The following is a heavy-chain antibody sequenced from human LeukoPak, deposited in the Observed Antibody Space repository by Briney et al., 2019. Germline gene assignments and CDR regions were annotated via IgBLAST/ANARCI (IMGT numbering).Heavy chain of an antibody. CDR3: ARDLFPDIVVVPAAHPYYFDY. CDR1: GYTFTSYG. D-gene: IGHD2-2*01. CDR2: ISAYNGNT. J-gene: IGHJ4*02. Sequence: ASVKVSCKASGYTFTSYGISWVRQAPGQGLEWMGWISAYNGNTNYAQKLQGRVTMTTDTSTSTAYMELRILRSDDTAVYYCARDLFPDIVVVPAAHPYYFDYWGQGTLVTVSS. V-gene: IGHV1-18*01.